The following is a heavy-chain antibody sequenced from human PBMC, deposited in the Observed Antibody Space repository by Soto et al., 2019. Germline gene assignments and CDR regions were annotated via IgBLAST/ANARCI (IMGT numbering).Heavy chain of an antibody. Sequence: DVQLLESGGGLVQPGGALRLSCAASGFSFRSYAMIWVRQAPGKGLEWVAVISARGGSSYFADSEKCRFTHSRDNAKNVLSLEMNSLRAEDTAIYFCAKGSIEYSAAVDNWGQGTLVVVSS. D-gene: IGHD5-12*01. V-gene: IGHV3-23*01. J-gene: IGHJ4*02. CDR3: AKGSIEYSAAVDN. CDR1: GFSFRSYA. CDR2: ISARGGSS.